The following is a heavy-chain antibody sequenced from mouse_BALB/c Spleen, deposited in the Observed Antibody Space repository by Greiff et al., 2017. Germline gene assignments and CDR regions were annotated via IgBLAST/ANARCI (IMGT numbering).Heavy chain of an antibody. D-gene: IGHD2-1*01. CDR1: GFNIKDYY. J-gene: IGHJ3*01. Sequence: EVQLHQSGAELVRSGASVKLSCTASGFNIKDYYMHWVKQRPEQGLEWIGWIDPENGDTEYAPKFQGKATMTADTSSNTAYLQLSSLTSEDTAVYYCNAGYYGNYVRAYWGQGTLVTVSA. CDR2: IDPENGDT. V-gene: IGHV14-4*02. CDR3: NAGYYGNYVRAY.